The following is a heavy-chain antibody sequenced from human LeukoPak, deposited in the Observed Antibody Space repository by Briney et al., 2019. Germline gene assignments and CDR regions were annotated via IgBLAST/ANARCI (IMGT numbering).Heavy chain of an antibody. CDR1: GGSISSGSYY. CDR3: ARDSIFGVVDYFDY. D-gene: IGHD3-3*01. CDR2: IYTSGST. J-gene: IGHJ4*02. V-gene: IGHV4-61*02. Sequence: SETLSLTCTVSGGSISSGSYYWSWIRQPAGKGLEWIGRIYTSGSTNYNPSLKSRVTISVDTSKNQFSLKLSSVTAADTAVYYCARDSIFGVVDYFDYWGQGTLVTVSS.